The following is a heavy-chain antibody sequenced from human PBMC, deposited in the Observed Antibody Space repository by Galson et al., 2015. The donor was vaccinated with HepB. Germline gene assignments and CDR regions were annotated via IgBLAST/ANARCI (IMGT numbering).Heavy chain of an antibody. CDR2: ISPNSGGT. CDR3: SRGGYSSDWYFDY. Sequence: SVKVSCKASGYTFTDYYMHWVRQAPGQGLEWMGWISPNSGGTNYAQKFQGRVTMTRDTSISTAYMELSRLRSDDTAVYYCSRGGYSSDWYFDYWGQGTLVTVSS. D-gene: IGHD6-19*01. J-gene: IGHJ4*02. V-gene: IGHV1-2*02. CDR1: GYTFTDYY.